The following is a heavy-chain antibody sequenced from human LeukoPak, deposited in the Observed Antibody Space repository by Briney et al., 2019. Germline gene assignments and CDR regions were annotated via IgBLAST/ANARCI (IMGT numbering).Heavy chain of an antibody. CDR1: GYTFTSYG. CDR3: ARGPDRGNWFDP. V-gene: IGHV1-18*01. Sequence: ASVKVSCKASGYTFTSYGISWVRQAPGQGLEWMGWISAYNGNTNYAQKFQGRVTVTRDTSASTAYMELSSLRSEDTAVYYCARGPDRGNWFDPWGQGTLVTVSS. CDR2: ISAYNGNT. J-gene: IGHJ5*02.